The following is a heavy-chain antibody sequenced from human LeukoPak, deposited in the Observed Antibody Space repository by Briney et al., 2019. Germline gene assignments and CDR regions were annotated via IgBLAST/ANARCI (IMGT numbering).Heavy chain of an antibody. CDR3: ARGASYTSTSYFFDY. CDR1: GXSVSSYY. V-gene: IGHV4-59*02. CDR2: IYNSGST. D-gene: IGHD6-13*01. Sequence: SETLSLTCTVSGXSVSSYYWSWIRQPPGKGLEWIGYIYNSGSTNYNPSLKSRVTTSLGTSKNQFSLKLSFVTAADTAVYYCARGASYTSTSYFFDYWGQGTLVTVSS. J-gene: IGHJ4*02.